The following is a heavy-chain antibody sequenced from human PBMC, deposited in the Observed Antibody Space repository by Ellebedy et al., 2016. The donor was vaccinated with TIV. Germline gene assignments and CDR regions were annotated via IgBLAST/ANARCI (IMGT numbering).Heavy chain of an antibody. CDR1: GFTFSGYW. CDR3: ARGEGWIDN. V-gene: IGHV3-7*04. Sequence: GGSLRLXCAASGFTFSGYWISCVRQAPGKGLEWAANIKEDGSAKYYVDSVKGRFTISRENAKNSLYLQMNSLRAEDTAVYFCARGEGWIDNWGQGTLITVSS. D-gene: IGHD5-24*01. CDR2: IKEDGSAK. J-gene: IGHJ4*02.